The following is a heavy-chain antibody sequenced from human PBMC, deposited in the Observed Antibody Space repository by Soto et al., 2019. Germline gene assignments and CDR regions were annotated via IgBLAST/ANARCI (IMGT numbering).Heavy chain of an antibody. D-gene: IGHD6-19*01. V-gene: IGHV3-20*04. CDR2: INWNCGST. CDR3: AKYWYSSGWHFDY. J-gene: IGHJ4*02. Sequence: GGSLILYCATSGLNFDVYGLCWFRQAPGKGLEWVSGINWNCGSTGYADSVKGRFTISRDNAKNSLYLQMNSLRAEDTAVYYCAKYWYSSGWHFDYWGQGT. CDR1: GLNFDVYG.